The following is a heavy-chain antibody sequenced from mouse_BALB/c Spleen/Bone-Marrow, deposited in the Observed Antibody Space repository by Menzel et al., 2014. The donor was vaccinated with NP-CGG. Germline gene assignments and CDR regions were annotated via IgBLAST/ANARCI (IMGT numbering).Heavy chain of an antibody. J-gene: IGHJ3*01. Sequence: QVQLQQSGAELVRPGASVKLSCKASGYTFTSYWINWVKQRPGQGLEWIGNIYPSDSYTNYNQKFKDKATLTVDKSSSTAYMQLSSPTPEDSAVYYCTRREGNYAFAYWGQGTLVTVSA. CDR1: GYTFTSYW. V-gene: IGHV1-69*02. CDR3: TRREGNYAFAY. D-gene: IGHD2-1*01. CDR2: IYPSDSYT.